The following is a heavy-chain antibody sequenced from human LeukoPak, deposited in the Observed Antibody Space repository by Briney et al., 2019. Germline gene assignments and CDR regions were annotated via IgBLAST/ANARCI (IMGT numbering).Heavy chain of an antibody. D-gene: IGHD4-4*01. V-gene: IGHV3-21*01. CDR2: ISSSSSYI. CDR1: GFTFSNYG. CDR3: ARDDYSNYGWFDP. J-gene: IGHJ5*02. Sequence: GGSLRLSCAASGFTFSNYGMYWVRQAPGKGLEWVSSISSSSSYIYYADSVKGRFTISRDNAKNSLYLQMNSLRAEDTAVYYCARDDYSNYGWFDPWGQGTLVTVSS.